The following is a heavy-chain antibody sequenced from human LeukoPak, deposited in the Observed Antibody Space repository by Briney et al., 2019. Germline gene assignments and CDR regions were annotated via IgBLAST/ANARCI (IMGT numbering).Heavy chain of an antibody. CDR3: ARQSHDSSGHSVY. J-gene: IGHJ4*02. CDR1: GYSFTSYW. V-gene: IGHV5-51*01. Sequence: GESLKISCKGSGYSFTSYWIGWVRQMPGKGLDWMGIIYPGDSDTRYSPPFQGQVTISADKSISTAYLQWSSLRASDTAMYYCARQSHDSSGHSVYWGQGTLVTVPA. CDR2: IYPGDSDT. D-gene: IGHD3-22*01.